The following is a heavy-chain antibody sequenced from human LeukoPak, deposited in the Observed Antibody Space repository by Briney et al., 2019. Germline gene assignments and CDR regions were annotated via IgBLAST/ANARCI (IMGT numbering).Heavy chain of an antibody. CDR3: ARGDDVGFDF. J-gene: IGHJ4*02. CDR2: ISSTTVYI. V-gene: IGHV3-21*01. Sequence: GGSLRLSCAASGFTFSSYTMNWVRQAPGKGLEWVSSISSTTVYIFYAASVKGRLTISRDNAKNSLFLHMNSLRAEDTAIYYCARGDDVGFDFWGQGTLVTVSS. CDR1: GFTFSSYT. D-gene: IGHD1-1*01.